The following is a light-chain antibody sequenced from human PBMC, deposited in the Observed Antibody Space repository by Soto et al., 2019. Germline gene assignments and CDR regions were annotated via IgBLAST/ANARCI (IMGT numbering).Light chain of an antibody. Sequence: NFMLTQPHSVSESPGKTVTISCTRSSGSIASNYVQWYQQRPGSAPTTVIYEDNQRTSGVPDRFSGSIDSSSNSASLTISGLKTEDEAYYYCQSYDSSNQVFGGGTKVTVL. J-gene: IGLJ2*01. CDR3: QSYDSSNQV. CDR2: EDN. V-gene: IGLV6-57*04. CDR1: SGSIASNY.